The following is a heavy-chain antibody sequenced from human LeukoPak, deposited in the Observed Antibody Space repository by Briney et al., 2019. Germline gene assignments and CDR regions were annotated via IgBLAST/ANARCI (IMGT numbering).Heavy chain of an antibody. J-gene: IGHJ4*02. CDR3: ARMGIAAVGTN. Sequence: ASVKVSCKASGYTFTSYGISWVRQAPGQGLEWMGWINPNSGGTNYAQKFQGRVTMTRDTSISTAYMELSRLRSDDTAVYYCARMGIAAVGTNWGQGTLVTVSS. CDR1: GYTFTSYG. CDR2: INPNSGGT. D-gene: IGHD6-13*01. V-gene: IGHV1-2*02.